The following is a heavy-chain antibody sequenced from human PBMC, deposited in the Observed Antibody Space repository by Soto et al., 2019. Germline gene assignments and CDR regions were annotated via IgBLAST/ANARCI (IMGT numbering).Heavy chain of an antibody. D-gene: IGHD1-26*01. CDR2: IYPTGTT. Sequence: QLQLRESGSGLVKPSETLSLTCTVSGGSISSGGYSWSWIRQSPEKGLEWIGCIYPTGTTYYHPSLKSRVTISVDTSRNQFSLNLTSVTAADTAVYYCARAPPGPSPRGVLWGQGTTVTVSS. CDR1: GGSISSGGYS. V-gene: IGHV4-30-2*06. J-gene: IGHJ6*02. CDR3: ARAPPGPSPRGVL.